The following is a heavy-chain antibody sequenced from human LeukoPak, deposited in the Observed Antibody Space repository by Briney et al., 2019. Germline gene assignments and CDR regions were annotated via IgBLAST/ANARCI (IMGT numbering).Heavy chain of an antibody. Sequence: SETLSLTCTVSGGSISSYYWGWIRQPPGKGLEWIGSIYYSGSTYHNPSLKSRVTISVDTSKNQFSLKLSSVTAADTAVYYCARRSVVVTPRVAFDIWGQGTMVTVSS. V-gene: IGHV4-39*01. CDR1: GGSISSYY. D-gene: IGHD2-21*02. CDR3: ARRSVVVTPRVAFDI. J-gene: IGHJ3*02. CDR2: IYYSGST.